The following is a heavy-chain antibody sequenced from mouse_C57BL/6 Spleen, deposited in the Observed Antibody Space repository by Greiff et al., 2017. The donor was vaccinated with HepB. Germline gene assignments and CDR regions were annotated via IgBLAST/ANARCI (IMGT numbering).Heavy chain of an antibody. V-gene: IGHV14-3*01. J-gene: IGHJ1*03. CDR2: IDPANGNT. CDR1: GFNIKNTY. CDR3: APYGNYLDWYFDV. Sequence: EVQLQQSVAELVRPGASVKLSCTASGFNIKNTYMHWVKQRPEQCLEWIGRIDPANGNTKYAPKFQGKATITADTSSNTAYLQLSSLTSEDTAIYYWAPYGNYLDWYFDVWGTGTTVTVSS. D-gene: IGHD2-1*01.